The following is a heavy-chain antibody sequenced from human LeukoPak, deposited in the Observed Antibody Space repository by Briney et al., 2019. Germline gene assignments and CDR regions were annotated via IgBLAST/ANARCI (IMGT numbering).Heavy chain of an antibody. CDR2: ISGIGAGT. J-gene: IGHJ1*01. V-gene: IGHV3-23*01. CDR1: GFTFSNYA. Sequence: PGGSLRLSCVASGFTFSNYAMSWVRQAPGKGLEWVSAISGIGAGTYYADSVRGRFTISRDNSKNTLYLQMNSLRGEDTAVYYCAKDTYIKQWLAKYFHHWGQGTLVTVSS. CDR3: AKDTYIKQWLAKYFHH. D-gene: IGHD6-19*01.